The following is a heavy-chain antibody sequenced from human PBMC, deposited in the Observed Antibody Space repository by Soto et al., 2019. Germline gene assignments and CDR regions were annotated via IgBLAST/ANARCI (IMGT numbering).Heavy chain of an antibody. CDR1: GGSFSPYF. CDR2: INHSVST. V-gene: IGHV4-34*01. D-gene: IGHD3-9*01. Sequence: SETLSLTCAVYGGSFSPYFWSWIRQPPGNGLYCIGEINHSVSTXXXPSLTRRXXLSVDTSKNQVSLKLTSVTAAYTALYYCVDVFTGSTLGYWVQGTLVTVSS. CDR3: VDVFTGSTLGY. J-gene: IGHJ4*02.